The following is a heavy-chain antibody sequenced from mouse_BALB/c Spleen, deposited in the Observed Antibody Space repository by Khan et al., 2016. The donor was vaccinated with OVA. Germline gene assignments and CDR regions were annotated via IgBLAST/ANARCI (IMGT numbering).Heavy chain of an antibody. J-gene: IGHJ1*01. D-gene: IGHD1-2*01. Sequence: EVELVESGGGLVKPGGSLKLSCAASGFTFSSYAMSWVRQTPEKRLEWVATISSGGSYTYFPDSVKGRFTISRDNAKNTLYLQMSSLGSEDTAMYYCARPPFTTAWYFDVWGAGTTVTVSS. CDR2: ISSGGSYT. CDR1: GFTFSSYA. CDR3: ARPPFTTAWYFDV. V-gene: IGHV5-9-3*01.